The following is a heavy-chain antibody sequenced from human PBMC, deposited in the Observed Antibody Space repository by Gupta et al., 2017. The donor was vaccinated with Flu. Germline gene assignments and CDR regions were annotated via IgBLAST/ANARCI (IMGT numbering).Heavy chain of an antibody. CDR1: GASISSYY. D-gene: IGHD4/OR15-4a*01. V-gene: IGHV4-59*01. Sequence: QVQLQESGPGLVKPSETLSLTCTVSGASISSYYWSCIRQPPGKGLEWIGYIYYRGTTDFNPSRGSRVTMSVDTSKNQFSLKVTSVSAADTGVYYCAATEGVLLRGVSYGEFDHWCRGTLVTVSS. CDR3: AATEGVLLRGVSYGEFDH. CDR2: IYYRGTT. J-gene: IGHJ4*02.